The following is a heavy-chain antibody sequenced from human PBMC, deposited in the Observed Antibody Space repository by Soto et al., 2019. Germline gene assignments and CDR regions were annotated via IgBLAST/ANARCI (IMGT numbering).Heavy chain of an antibody. CDR1: GGSISSSSYY. Sequence: PSETLSLTCTVSGGSISSSSYYWGWIRQPPGKGLEWIGSIYYSGSTYYNPSLKSRVTISVDTSKNQFSLKLSSVTAADTAVYYCARLYYDILTGKYYFDYWGQGTLVTVSS. V-gene: IGHV4-39*01. CDR3: ARLYYDILTGKYYFDY. D-gene: IGHD3-9*01. CDR2: IYYSGST. J-gene: IGHJ4*02.